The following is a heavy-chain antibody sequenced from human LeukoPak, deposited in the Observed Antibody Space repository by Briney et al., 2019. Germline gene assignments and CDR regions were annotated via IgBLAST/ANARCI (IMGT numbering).Heavy chain of an antibody. D-gene: IGHD3-10*01. V-gene: IGHV3-21*01. J-gene: IGHJ5*02. Sequence: PGGSLRLSCAASGFTFSSYSMNWVGQAPGKGLEWVSSISSSSSYIYYADSVKGRFTISRDNAKNSLYLQMNSLRAEDTAVYYCARSESLLWFGELLPNNWFDPWGQGTLVTVSS. CDR1: GFTFSSYS. CDR2: ISSSSSYI. CDR3: ARSESLLWFGELLPNNWFDP.